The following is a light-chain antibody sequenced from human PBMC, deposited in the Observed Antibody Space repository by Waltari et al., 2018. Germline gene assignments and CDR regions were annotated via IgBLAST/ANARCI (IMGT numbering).Light chain of an antibody. Sequence: EIVMTQSPATLSLSPGETATLSCRASQSVGSYLAWYQQKPGQAPKLLVHSAYFRATGIPDSFSGSGSRTDFTLTISSLEPEDVGVYHCQQYNDLPVTFGQGTKVEIK. V-gene: IGKV3D-15*01. CDR2: SAY. CDR1: QSVGSY. J-gene: IGKJ1*01. CDR3: QQYNDLPVT.